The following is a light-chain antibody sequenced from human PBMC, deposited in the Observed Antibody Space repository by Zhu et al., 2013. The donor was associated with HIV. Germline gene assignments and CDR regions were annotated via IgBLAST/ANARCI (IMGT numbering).Light chain of an antibody. Sequence: SYVLTQPPSVSVAPGKTARITCGGNNIGDKSVHWYQQKPGQAPVLVVYDDSDRPPGIPERLSGSNSGNTATLTISRVEAGDEADYYCQVWDRSSDHVVFGGGTKLTVL. V-gene: IGLV3-21*03. J-gene: IGLJ2*01. CDR2: DDS. CDR3: QVWDRSSDHVV. CDR1: NIGDKS.